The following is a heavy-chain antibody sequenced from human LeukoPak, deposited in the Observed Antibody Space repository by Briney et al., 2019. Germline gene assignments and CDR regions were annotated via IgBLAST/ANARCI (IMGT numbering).Heavy chain of an antibody. D-gene: IGHD3-3*01. Sequence: GGSLRLSCTASGFTFGDYAMSWVRQAPGKGLEWVGFIRSKAYGGTTEYAASVKGRFTISRDDSKSIAYLQMNSLKTEDTAVYYCTRVGLLRFLEWTPNWFDPWGQGTLVTVSS. CDR1: GFTFGDYA. J-gene: IGHJ5*02. CDR3: TRVGLLRFLEWTPNWFDP. V-gene: IGHV3-49*04. CDR2: IRSKAYGGTT.